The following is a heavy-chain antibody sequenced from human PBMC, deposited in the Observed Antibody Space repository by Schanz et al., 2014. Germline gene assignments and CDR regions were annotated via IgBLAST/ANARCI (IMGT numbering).Heavy chain of an antibody. V-gene: IGHV3-11*01. CDR1: GFTFSDYY. Sequence: QVQLVESGGGLVKPGGSLRLSCAASGFTFSDYYMSWIRQAPGKGLEWLSYIDGKSTTVYYADSVKGRFTISRDNAKNSLYLQMNSLSADDTAVFYCAKGMGYCSGGTCYDYYYYGLDVWGQGTTVTVSS. D-gene: IGHD2-15*01. J-gene: IGHJ6*02. CDR2: IDGKSTTV. CDR3: AKGMGYCSGGTCYDYYYYGLDV.